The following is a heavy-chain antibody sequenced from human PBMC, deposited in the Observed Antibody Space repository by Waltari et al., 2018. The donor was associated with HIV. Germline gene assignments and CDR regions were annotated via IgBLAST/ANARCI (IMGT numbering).Heavy chain of an antibody. V-gene: IGHV3-15*01. CDR2: IKSKSDGGTT. J-gene: IGHJ4*02. Sequence: EVQLVESGGGLVKPGGSLRLSCAASGFNFTNAWISWVRQAPGKGLEWVGRIKSKSDGGTTDYAAPVKGRFTISRDDSKDTLYLQVNSLKTDDTAVYYCATAGSTGTTRGYWGQGTLVTVSS. D-gene: IGHD1-1*01. CDR1: GFNFTNAW. CDR3: ATAGSTGTTRGY.